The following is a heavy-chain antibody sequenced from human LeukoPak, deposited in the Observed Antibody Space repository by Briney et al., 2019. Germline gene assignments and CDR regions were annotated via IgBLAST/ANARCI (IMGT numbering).Heavy chain of an antibody. J-gene: IGHJ5*02. D-gene: IGHD3-16*01. Sequence: GASVKVSCKASAYTFTGYYMHWVRQAPGQGLEWMGWINPNSGGTNYAQKFQGRVTMTRDTSISTAYMELSRLRSDDTAVYYCAREFERGNWFDPWGQGTLVTVSS. CDR1: AYTFTGYY. CDR3: AREFERGNWFDP. V-gene: IGHV1-2*02. CDR2: INPNSGGT.